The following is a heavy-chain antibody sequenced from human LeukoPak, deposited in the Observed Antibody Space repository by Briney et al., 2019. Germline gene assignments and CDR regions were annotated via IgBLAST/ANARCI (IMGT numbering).Heavy chain of an antibody. D-gene: IGHD2-2*01. V-gene: IGHV1-46*01. Sequence: ASVKVSCKASGYTFTSYYMHWVRQAPGQGLEWMGIINPSGGSTSYAQKFQGRVTMTRDTSTSTVYMELSSLRSEDTAVYYCARVGLDCSSTSCYGGFDYWGQGTLVTVSS. J-gene: IGHJ4*02. CDR2: INPSGGST. CDR3: ARVGLDCSSTSCYGGFDY. CDR1: GYTFTSYY.